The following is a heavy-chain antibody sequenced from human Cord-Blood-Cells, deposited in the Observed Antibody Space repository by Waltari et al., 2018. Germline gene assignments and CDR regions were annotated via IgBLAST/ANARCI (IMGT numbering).Heavy chain of an antibody. Sequence: QVQLQQWGAGLLKPSETLSLTCAVYGGSFSGYYWGWTRQPPGKGLEWIGEINHSGSTNYNPSLKSRVTISVDTSKNQFSLKLSSVTAADTAVYYCARYHILTGYYDYWGQGTLVTVSS. V-gene: IGHV4-34*01. D-gene: IGHD3-9*01. CDR3: ARYHILTGYYDY. CDR2: INHSGST. J-gene: IGHJ4*02. CDR1: GGSFSGYY.